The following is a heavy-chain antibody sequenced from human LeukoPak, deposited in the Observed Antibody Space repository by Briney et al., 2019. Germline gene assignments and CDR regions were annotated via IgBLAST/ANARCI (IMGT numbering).Heavy chain of an antibody. CDR1: GFTFSSYA. J-gene: IGHJ6*02. CDR3: ATSTTGTIDYYGMDV. Sequence: EGSLRLSCAASGFTFSSYAMSWVRQAPGKGLEWVSAISGSGGSTYYADSVKGRFTISRDNSKNTLYLQMNSLRAEDTAVYYCATSTTGTIDYYGMDVWGQGTTVTVSS. D-gene: IGHD1-1*01. V-gene: IGHV3-23*01. CDR2: ISGSGGST.